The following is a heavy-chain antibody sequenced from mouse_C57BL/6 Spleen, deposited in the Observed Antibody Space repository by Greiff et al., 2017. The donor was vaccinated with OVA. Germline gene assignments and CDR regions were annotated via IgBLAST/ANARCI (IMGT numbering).Heavy chain of an antibody. CDR2: IRSKSNNYAT. V-gene: IGHV10-1*01. CDR3: VRQRGPPLYWYFDV. Sequence: EVKLMESGGGLVQPKGSLKLSCAASGFSFNTYAMNWVRQAPGKGLEWVARIRSKSNNYATYYADSVKDRFTISRDDSESMLYLQMNNLKTEDTAMYYCVRQRGPPLYWYFDVWGTGTTVTVSS. J-gene: IGHJ1*03. CDR1: GFSFNTYA.